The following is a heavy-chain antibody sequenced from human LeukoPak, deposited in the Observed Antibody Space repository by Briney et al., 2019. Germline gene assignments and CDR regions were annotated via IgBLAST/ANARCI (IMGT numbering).Heavy chain of an antibody. J-gene: IGHJ4*02. CDR3: ARLGVGATSYFDY. V-gene: IGHV4-39*01. CDR1: GGSLSSSSYY. Sequence: SETLSLTCTVSGGSLSSSSYYWGWVRQPPGKGLEWIGSIYYSGSTYYNPSLKSRVTISVDTSKNQFSLKLSSVTAADTAVYYCARLGVGATSYFDYWGQGNLVTVSS. D-gene: IGHD1-26*01. CDR2: IYYSGST.